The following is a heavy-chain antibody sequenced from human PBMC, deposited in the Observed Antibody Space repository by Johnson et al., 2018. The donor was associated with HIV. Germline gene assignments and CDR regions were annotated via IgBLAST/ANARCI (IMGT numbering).Heavy chain of an antibody. J-gene: IGHJ3*02. CDR3: ARPLGGSVDAFDI. Sequence: EVQLVESGGGVARPGGSLRLSCAASGFTFDDYGMSWVRQAPGKGLEWVSGINWNGGSTGYADSVKGRFTISRDNSKNTLYLQMGSLRAEDMAVYYCARPLGGSVDAFDIWGQGTMVTVSS. CDR1: GFTFDDYG. V-gene: IGHV3-20*04. CDR2: INWNGGST. D-gene: IGHD1-26*01.